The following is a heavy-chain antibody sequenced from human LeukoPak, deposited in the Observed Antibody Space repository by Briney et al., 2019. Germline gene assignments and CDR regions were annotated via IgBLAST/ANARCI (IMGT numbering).Heavy chain of an antibody. CDR1: GYTFSDHY. CDR2: VDPEDGET. D-gene: IGHD3-10*01. J-gene: IGHJ6*03. Sequence: VKNSCKASGYTFSDHYMHWVRQAPGKGLEWMGRVDPEDGETIYAENFHGRVIITADTSTNTAYMELSSLRSEDTAVYYCATDRIDYGSGRRCYMDVWGKGTTVTVSS. V-gene: IGHV1-69-2*01. CDR3: ATDRIDYGSGRRCYMDV.